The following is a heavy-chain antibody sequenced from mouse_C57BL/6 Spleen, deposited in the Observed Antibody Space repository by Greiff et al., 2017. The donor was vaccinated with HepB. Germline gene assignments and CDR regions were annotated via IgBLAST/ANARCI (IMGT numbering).Heavy chain of an antibody. CDR3: AKIGYGSLYWYFDV. V-gene: IGHV2-5*01. CDR2: IWRGGST. Sequence: QVQLQQSGPGLVQPSQCLSITCTVSGFSLTSYGVHWVRQSPGKGLEWLGVIWRGGSTDYNAAFMSRLSITKDNSKSQVFFIINSLQADDTAIYYCAKIGYGSLYWYFDVWGTGTTVTVAS. J-gene: IGHJ1*03. D-gene: IGHD1-1*01. CDR1: GFSLTSYG.